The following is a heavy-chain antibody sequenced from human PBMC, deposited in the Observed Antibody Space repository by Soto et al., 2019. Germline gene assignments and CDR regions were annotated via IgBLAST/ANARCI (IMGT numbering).Heavy chain of an antibody. J-gene: IGHJ4*02. CDR3: TRDPRPHNYDSTGPFDY. Sequence: SETLSLTCAVSGGSISSGGYSWSWIRQPPGKGLEWIGYIYHSGSTYYNPSLKSRVTISVDRSKNQFSLKLSSVTAADTAVYYCTRDPRPHNYDSTGPFDYWGQGTLVTVSS. CDR1: GGSISSGGYS. CDR2: IYHSGST. V-gene: IGHV4-30-2*01. D-gene: IGHD3-22*01.